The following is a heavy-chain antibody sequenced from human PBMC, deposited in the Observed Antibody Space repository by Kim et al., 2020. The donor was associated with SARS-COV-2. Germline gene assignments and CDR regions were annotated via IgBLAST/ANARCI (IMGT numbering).Heavy chain of an antibody. V-gene: IGHV5-51*01. J-gene: IGHJ4*02. Sequence: GESLKISCKGSGYSFTSYWIGWVRQMPGKGLEWMGIMYPGESDIRYSPSFQGQVTISADKSISTAYLQWSSLKASDTAMYYCARAGYCSGGSCYDFDYWGQGTLVTVSS. CDR1: GYSFTSYW. CDR3: ARAGYCSGGSCYDFDY. D-gene: IGHD2-15*01. CDR2: MYPGESDI.